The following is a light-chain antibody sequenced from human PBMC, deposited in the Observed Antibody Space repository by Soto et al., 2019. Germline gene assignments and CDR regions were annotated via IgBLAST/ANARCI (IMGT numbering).Light chain of an antibody. CDR1: SSDVGSYNL. J-gene: IGLJ2*01. CDR2: EDT. Sequence: QSALTQPASVSGSPGQSITMSCTGTSSDVGSYNLVSWYQQHPGKAPELMIYEDTKRPSGVSNRFSGSKSGNTASLTISGLQAEDEAVYYCCSYAPTSVVFGGGTKVTVL. CDR3: CSYAPTSVV. V-gene: IGLV2-23*01.